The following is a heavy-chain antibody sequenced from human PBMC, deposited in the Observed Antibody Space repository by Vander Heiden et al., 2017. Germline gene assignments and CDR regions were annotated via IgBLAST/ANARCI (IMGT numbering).Heavy chain of an antibody. CDR3: AKVRLSVDNDWFDA. CDR1: GFTFNNYA. D-gene: IGHD5-12*01. CDR2: ISVNGDTT. Sequence: EVQLLESGGDFVQPGGSLRLSCAASGFTFNNYAMTWVRHAPGKGLEWVSSISVNGDTTFYADSVKGRFTISRDNSKSLLSLQMHSLRAEDTAIYDGAKVRLSVDNDWFDAWGQGTLVTVS. V-gene: IGHV3-23*01. J-gene: IGHJ5*02.